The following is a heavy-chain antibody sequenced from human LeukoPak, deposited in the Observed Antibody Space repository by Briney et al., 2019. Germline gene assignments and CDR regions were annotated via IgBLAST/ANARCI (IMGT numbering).Heavy chain of an antibody. V-gene: IGHV1-8*01. CDR2: MNPNSGNT. D-gene: IGHD3-10*01. Sequence: ASVTVSCKASGYTFTSYDINWVRQATGQGLAWMGWMNPNSGNTGYSQKFQGRVTMTRNTSISTAYMELSSLRSEDTAVYYCARVPVRRYYGSGRPNNWFDPWGQGTLVTVSS. CDR3: ARVPVRRYYGSGRPNNWFDP. J-gene: IGHJ5*02. CDR1: GYTFTSYD.